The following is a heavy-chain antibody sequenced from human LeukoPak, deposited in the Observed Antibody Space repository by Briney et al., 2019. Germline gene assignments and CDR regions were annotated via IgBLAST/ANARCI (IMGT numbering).Heavy chain of an antibody. Sequence: PGASVKVSCKASGYTFTGYYMHWVRQAPGQGLEWMGWINPNSGGTNYAQKFQGRVTMTRDTSISTAYMELSRLRSDDTAVYYCARDRDVILGNLGAFDIWGQGTMVTVSS. V-gene: IGHV1-2*02. D-gene: IGHD2/OR15-2a*01. CDR3: ARDRDVILGNLGAFDI. CDR2: INPNSGGT. J-gene: IGHJ3*02. CDR1: GYTFTGYY.